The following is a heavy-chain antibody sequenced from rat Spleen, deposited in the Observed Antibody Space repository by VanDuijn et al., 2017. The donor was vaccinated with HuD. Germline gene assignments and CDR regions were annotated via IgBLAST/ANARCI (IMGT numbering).Heavy chain of an antibody. CDR3: ATGPRILRLDWFAY. CDR1: GFTFSNYG. Sequence: EVQLVESGGGLVQPGRSLKFSCEASGFTFSNYGMHWIRQAPTKGLEWVASISPSGGSTYYRDSVKGRFTISRDNAKNTLYLQMDSLRSEDTATYYCATGPRILRLDWFAYWGQGTLVTVSS. CDR2: ISPSGGST. J-gene: IGHJ3*01. V-gene: IGHV5-19*01. D-gene: IGHD1-6*01.